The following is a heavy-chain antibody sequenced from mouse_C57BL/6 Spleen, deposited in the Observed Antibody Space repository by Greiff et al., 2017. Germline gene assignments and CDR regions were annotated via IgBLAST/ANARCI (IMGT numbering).Heavy chain of an antibody. D-gene: IGHD1-1*01. CDR1: GYTFTDYN. CDR3: ARSDYGSSYGNYFDY. J-gene: IGHJ2*01. Sequence: EVHLVESGPELVKPGASVKIPCKASGYTFTDYNMDWVKQSHGKSLEWIGDINPNNGGTIYNQKFKGKATLTVDKSSSTAYMELRSLTSEDTAVYYWARSDYGSSYGNYFDYWGQGTTLTVSS. CDR2: INPNNGGT. V-gene: IGHV1-18*01.